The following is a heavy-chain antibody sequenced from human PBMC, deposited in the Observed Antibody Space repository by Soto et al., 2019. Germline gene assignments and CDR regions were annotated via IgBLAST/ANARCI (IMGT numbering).Heavy chain of an antibody. CDR1: GFSFSSFA. J-gene: IGHJ5*02. Sequence: PGGSLRLSCEVSGFSFSSFAMNWVRQAPGEGLEWVSSIRGTATSYADSVEGRFTISRDNSKNTVYLQMNTLRGEDTAVYYCAKCAVLITAAGGWCNWFDPWGQGTLVTVSS. CDR2: IRGTAT. CDR3: AKCAVLITAAGGWCNWFDP. V-gene: IGHV3-23*01. D-gene: IGHD3-16*01.